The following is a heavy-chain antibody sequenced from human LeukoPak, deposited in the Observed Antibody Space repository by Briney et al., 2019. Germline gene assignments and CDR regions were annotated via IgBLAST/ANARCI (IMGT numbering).Heavy chain of an antibody. D-gene: IGHD4-11*01. CDR2: IKSKTDGETT. J-gene: IGHJ4*02. CDR1: GFTFSNAW. Sequence: GSLRLSCAASGFTFSNAWMSWVRQAPGKGLEWVGRIKSKTDGETTDYAAPVKGRFTISRDDSKNTLYLQMNSLKTEDTAVYYCTTNDYRGDWGQGTLVTVSS. CDR3: TTNDYRGD. V-gene: IGHV3-15*01.